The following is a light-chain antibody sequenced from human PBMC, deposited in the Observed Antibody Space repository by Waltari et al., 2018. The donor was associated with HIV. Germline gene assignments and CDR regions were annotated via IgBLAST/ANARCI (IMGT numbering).Light chain of an antibody. CDR2: DAS. V-gene: IGKV3-15*01. Sequence: EILMTQSPATLSVSPGERATLSCRASQSVSSNLAWYQQKPGQAPRLLVYDASTRATGIPARFSGGGSGTEFTLTISSLQSEDFAVYYCQQYNNWPPRDTFGQGTKLEIK. CDR3: QQYNNWPPRDT. J-gene: IGKJ2*01. CDR1: QSVSSN.